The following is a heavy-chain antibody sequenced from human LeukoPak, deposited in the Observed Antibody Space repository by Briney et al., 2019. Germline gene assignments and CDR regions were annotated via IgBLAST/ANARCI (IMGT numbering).Heavy chain of an antibody. Sequence: ASVKVSCKASEYTFTIYDINWVRQAPGQGLEYMGWMNPKTGGTVYAQKFQGRVTMTRDASIGTAYMELSSLKSEDTAVYYCARGAIFGATRGYGMDAWGQGTKVTVSS. V-gene: IGHV1-8*01. CDR2: MNPKTGGT. D-gene: IGHD3-3*01. CDR3: ARGAIFGATRGYGMDA. CDR1: EYTFTIYD. J-gene: IGHJ6*02.